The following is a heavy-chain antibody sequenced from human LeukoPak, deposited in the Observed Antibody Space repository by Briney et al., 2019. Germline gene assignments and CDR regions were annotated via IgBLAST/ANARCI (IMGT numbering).Heavy chain of an antibody. CDR3: AREALRPSRWFDP. V-gene: IGHV4-39*07. CDR1: GGSISSSDYY. CDR2: IYYGGST. J-gene: IGHJ5*02. D-gene: IGHD4-17*01. Sequence: SETLSLTCTVSGGSISSSDYYWGWIRQPPGKGLEWIGSIYYGGSTYYNPSLKSRVTISVDTSNNQFSLKLSSVTAADTAVYYCAREALRPSRWFDPWGQGTLVTVSS.